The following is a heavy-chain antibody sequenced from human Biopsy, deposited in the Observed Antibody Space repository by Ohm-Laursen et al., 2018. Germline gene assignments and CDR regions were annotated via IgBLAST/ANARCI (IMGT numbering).Heavy chain of an antibody. CDR2: ISHTGYT. V-gene: IGHV4-59*11. D-gene: IGHD4-23*01. CDR1: GGSFTGRY. Sequence: GTLSLTCTVSGGSFTGRYWTWIRQPPGKGLEWIGHISHTGYTSYKSSLKSRVTISLDTSRKHFSLRLTSLAAADTAVCYCARGSNEYGGLYFPHWGQGTLVTVSS. CDR3: ARGSNEYGGLYFPH. J-gene: IGHJ1*01.